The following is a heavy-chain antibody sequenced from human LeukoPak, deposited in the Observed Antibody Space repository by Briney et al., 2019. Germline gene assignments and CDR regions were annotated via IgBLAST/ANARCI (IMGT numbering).Heavy chain of an antibody. CDR2: IYYSGST. J-gene: IGHJ4*02. CDR3: ARDHSSGWTHN. CDR1: GGSISSAGYY. V-gene: IGHV4-31*03. Sequence: SETLSLTCTVSGGSISSAGYYWSWILQHPGKGLEWIGYIYYSGSTYYNPSLKSRVTISVDTSKNQFSLKLSSVTAADTAVYYCARDHSSGWTHNWGQGTLVTVS. D-gene: IGHD6-19*01.